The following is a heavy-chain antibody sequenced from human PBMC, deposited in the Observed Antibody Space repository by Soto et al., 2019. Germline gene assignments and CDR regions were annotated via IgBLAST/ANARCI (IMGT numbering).Heavy chain of an antibody. D-gene: IGHD6-13*01. V-gene: IGHV1-3*01. J-gene: IGHJ5*02. CDR1: VYTFTSYA. CDR3: ARGPGYSSSWYRGWFDP. Sequence: QVQLVQSGAEVKKPGASVKVSCKASVYTFTSYALHWVRQAPGQRRAWMGWINAGNGNTKYSQKFQGRVTITRDTSASTADMELTSRRSEDTAVYYWARGPGYSSSWYRGWFDPWGQGTLVTGSS. CDR2: INAGNGNT.